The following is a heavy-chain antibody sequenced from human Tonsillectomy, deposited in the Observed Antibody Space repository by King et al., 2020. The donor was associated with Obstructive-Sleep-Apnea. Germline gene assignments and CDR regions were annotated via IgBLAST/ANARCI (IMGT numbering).Heavy chain of an antibody. CDR2: INYSGST. CDR3: AKTFYSGGNEFFDF. J-gene: IGHJ5*01. CDR1: GGSLSSSSCY. Sequence: QLQESGPGLVKPSETLSLTCTVCGGSLSSSSCYWGWIRQPPGKGLEWVGNINYSGSTYYNPSLKSRVTISLDTSKNQFSLKLSSVTAADTAVYYCAKTFYSGGNEFFDFWGQGTLVTVSS. V-gene: IGHV4-39*07. D-gene: IGHD4-23*01.